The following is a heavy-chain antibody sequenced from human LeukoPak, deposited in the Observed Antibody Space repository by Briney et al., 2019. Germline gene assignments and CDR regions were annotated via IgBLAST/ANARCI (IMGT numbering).Heavy chain of an antibody. D-gene: IGHD2-2*01. V-gene: IGHV4-61*02. J-gene: IGHJ3*02. CDR3: ATDIALVPATSPSGAFDI. CDR2: IYTSGST. CDR1: GGSISSGSYY. Sequence: SQTLSLTCTVSGGSISSGSYYWSWIRQPAGKGLEWIGRIYTSGSTNYNPSLRSRVTMSIDASKSEFSLNLRSVTAADTALYYCATDIALVPATSPSGAFDIWGHGTVVTVSS.